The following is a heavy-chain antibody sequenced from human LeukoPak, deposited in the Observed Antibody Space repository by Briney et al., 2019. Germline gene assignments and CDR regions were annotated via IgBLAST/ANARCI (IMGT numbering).Heavy chain of an antibody. D-gene: IGHD3-22*01. CDR1: GFTFSSYA. CDR2: IICSGGRP. J-gene: IGHJ3*02. Sequence: GGSLRLSCAASGFTFSSYAMSWVRQAPGKGLEWVSAIICSGGRPYYADSVKGRFTISRDNSKNPLYLQMNSLRAEDTAVYYCARPRITMIVLDAFDIWGQGTMVTVSS. V-gene: IGHV3-23*01. CDR3: ARPRITMIVLDAFDI.